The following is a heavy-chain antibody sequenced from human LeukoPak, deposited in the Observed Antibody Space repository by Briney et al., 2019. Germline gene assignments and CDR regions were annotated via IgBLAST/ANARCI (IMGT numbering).Heavy chain of an antibody. Sequence: GRSLRLSCAASGFTFSTHAMHWVRQAPHKGLQWVAVISHDERTKSYADSVKGRFTISRDNPKNTLYLQMSSLRTEDTAVYFCARIMRGHYGTYYFDFWGQGTLVTVSS. CDR3: ARIMRGHYGTYYFDF. J-gene: IGHJ4*02. CDR1: GFTFSTHA. V-gene: IGHV3-30*04. CDR2: ISHDERTK. D-gene: IGHD3-10*01.